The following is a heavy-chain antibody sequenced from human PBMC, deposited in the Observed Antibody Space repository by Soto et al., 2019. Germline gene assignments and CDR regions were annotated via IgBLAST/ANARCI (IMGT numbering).Heavy chain of an antibody. CDR2: IYYSGST. Sequence: SETLSLTCTVSGGSISSYCWSWIRQPPGKGLEWIGYIYYSGSTNYNPSLKSRVTISVDTSKNQFSLKLSSVTAADTAVYYCARVPGPWGQGTLVTVSS. V-gene: IGHV4-59*12. D-gene: IGHD3-10*01. CDR3: ARVPGP. J-gene: IGHJ5*02. CDR1: GGSISSYC.